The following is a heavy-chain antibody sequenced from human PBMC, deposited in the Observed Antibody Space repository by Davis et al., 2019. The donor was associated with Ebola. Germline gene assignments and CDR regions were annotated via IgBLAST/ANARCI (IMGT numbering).Heavy chain of an antibody. Sequence: ASVKVSCKASGYTFTGDYMHWVRQAPGQGLEWMGWINPNSGGTNYAQKFQGRVTMTRDTSISTAYMELSRLRSDDTAVYYCARGVDTAMVTCDYWGQGTLVTVSS. CDR2: INPNSGGT. D-gene: IGHD5-18*01. J-gene: IGHJ4*02. CDR3: ARGVDTAMVTCDY. V-gene: IGHV1-2*02. CDR1: GYTFTGDY.